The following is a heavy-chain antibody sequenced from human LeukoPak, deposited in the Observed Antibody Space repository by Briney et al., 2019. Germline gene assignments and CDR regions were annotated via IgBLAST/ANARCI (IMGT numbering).Heavy chain of an antibody. CDR2: ISSSSSYI. J-gene: IGHJ4*02. V-gene: IGHV3-21*01. CDR1: GFTFSSYS. Sequence: GGSLRPSCAASGFTFSSYSMNWVRQAPGKGLEWVSSISSSSSYIYYADSVKGRFTISRDNAKNSLYLQMNSLRAEDTAVYYCARRSGSYFDYWGQGTLVTVSS. CDR3: ARRSGSYFDY. D-gene: IGHD1-26*01.